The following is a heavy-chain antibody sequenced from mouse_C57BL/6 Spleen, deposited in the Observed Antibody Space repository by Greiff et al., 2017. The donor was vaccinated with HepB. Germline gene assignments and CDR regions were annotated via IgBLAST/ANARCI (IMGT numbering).Heavy chain of an antibody. CDR2: IYPGSGST. Sequence: VQLQQPGAELVKPGASVKMSCKASGYTFTSYWITWVKQRPGQGLEWIGDIYPGSGSTNYNEKFKSKATLTVDTSSSTAYMQLSSLTSEDSAVYYCAIYGYDYAGFAYWGQGTLVTVSA. V-gene: IGHV1-55*01. CDR3: AIYGYDYAGFAY. D-gene: IGHD2-4*01. CDR1: GYTFTSYW. J-gene: IGHJ3*01.